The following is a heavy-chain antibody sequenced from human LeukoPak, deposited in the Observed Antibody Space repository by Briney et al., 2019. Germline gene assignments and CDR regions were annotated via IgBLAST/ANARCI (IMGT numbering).Heavy chain of an antibody. CDR2: INWNGGST. Sequence: GGSLRLSCAASGFTFDDYGMGWVRQAPGKGLEWVSGINWNGGSTGYADSVKGRFTISRDNAKNSLYLQMNSLRAEDTALYHCARRLRFAVGAFDIWGQGTMVTVSS. V-gene: IGHV3-20*01. D-gene: IGHD3-3*01. CDR3: ARRLRFAVGAFDI. CDR1: GFTFDDYG. J-gene: IGHJ3*02.